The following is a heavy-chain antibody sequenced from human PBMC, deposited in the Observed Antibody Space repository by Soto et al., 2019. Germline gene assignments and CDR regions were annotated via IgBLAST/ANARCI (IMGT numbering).Heavy chain of an antibody. CDR3: AREIPGWLLPFDY. V-gene: IGHV3-74*01. Sequence: EVQLVESGGGLVQPGGSLRLSCAASGFTFSSYWMHWVRQAPGKGLVWVSRVSGDGTTTHYADSVKGRFTISRDNAKNTVYLQMNSLRAEDTAVYYCAREIPGWLLPFDYWGQGTLVTVSS. CDR1: GFTFSSYW. CDR2: VSGDGTTT. D-gene: IGHD2-15*01. J-gene: IGHJ4*02.